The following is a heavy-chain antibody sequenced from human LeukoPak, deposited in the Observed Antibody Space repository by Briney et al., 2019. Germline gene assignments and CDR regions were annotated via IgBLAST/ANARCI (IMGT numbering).Heavy chain of an antibody. CDR2: ISSGGYTI. CDR1: VFTFSDYY. CDR3: ARGVVVPGAPYFFDY. D-gene: IGHD2-2*01. Sequence: GGSLRLSCAASVFTFSDYYVSWIRQAPGRGLEWVSYISSGGYTISYADSVRGRFTISRDNAKNSLYLQMNSLRAEDTAVYCCARGVVVPGAPYFFDYWGQGILVTVSS. V-gene: IGHV3-11*01. J-gene: IGHJ4*02.